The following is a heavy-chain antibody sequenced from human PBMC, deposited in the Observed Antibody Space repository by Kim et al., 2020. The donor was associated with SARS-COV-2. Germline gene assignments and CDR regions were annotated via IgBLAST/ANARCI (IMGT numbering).Heavy chain of an antibody. J-gene: IGHJ6*02. Sequence: RKSRVTMSVDTSKNQFYLKLGSVTAADTAVYYCARAAVPLGSYYYDGMDVWGQGTTVTVSS. D-gene: IGHD2-2*01. V-gene: IGHV4-31*02. CDR3: ARAAVPLGSYYYDGMDV.